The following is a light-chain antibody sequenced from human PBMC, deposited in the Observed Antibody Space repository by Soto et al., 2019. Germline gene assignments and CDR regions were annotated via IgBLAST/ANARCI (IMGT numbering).Light chain of an antibody. J-gene: IGKJ1*01. CDR3: QQYNSWPGT. Sequence: EIVMTQSPTTLSVSPGERATLSCRASQSVSSNVAWYQQKPGQAPRLLIFDASMRATALPARFSGSGSGTKFTLTISSLQSEDLGVYYCQQYNSWPGTFGQGTKVEI. CDR2: DAS. CDR1: QSVSSN. V-gene: IGKV3-15*01.